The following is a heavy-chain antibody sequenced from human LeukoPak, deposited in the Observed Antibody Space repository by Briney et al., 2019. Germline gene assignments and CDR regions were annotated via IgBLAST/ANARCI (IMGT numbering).Heavy chain of an antibody. CDR1: GFTFTNYW. CDR3: VRDRGSGSSQTHEFFEH. J-gene: IGHJ1*01. Sequence: GGSLRPSCAASGFTFTNYWMSWVRQAPGKGLEWVAMIREDGGDIYYVDSVKGRFTISRGNAKNSLYLQMNSLRAEDTAVYYCVRDRGSGSSQTHEFFEHWGQGTLVTVSS. CDR2: IREDGGDI. D-gene: IGHD1-26*01. V-gene: IGHV3-7*01.